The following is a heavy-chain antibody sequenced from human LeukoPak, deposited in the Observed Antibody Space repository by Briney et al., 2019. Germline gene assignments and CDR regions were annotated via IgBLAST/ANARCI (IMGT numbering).Heavy chain of an antibody. Sequence: SCKASGYTFTSYGISWVRQAPGKGLEWVGRIKSKTDGGTTDYAAPVKGRFTISRDDSKNTLYLQMNSLKTEDTAVYYCTTDPAILLELEEQRGQGTLVTVSS. V-gene: IGHV3-15*01. CDR3: TTDPAILLELEEQ. D-gene: IGHD1-7*01. J-gene: IGHJ4*02. CDR1: GYTFTSYG. CDR2: IKSKTDGGTT.